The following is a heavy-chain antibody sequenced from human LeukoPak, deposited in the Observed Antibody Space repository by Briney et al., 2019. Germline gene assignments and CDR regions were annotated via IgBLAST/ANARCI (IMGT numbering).Heavy chain of an antibody. CDR3: ARVVRDGSGYNYYFDY. CDR2: IYYTGST. Sequence: PSETLSLTCTVSGGSISRIIYYWGWIRQPPGKGLEWIGSIYYTGSTYYTPSPRSRVTISVDTSKNQFSLKLSAVTAADTAVYYCARVVRDGSGYNYYFDYWGQGTLVTVSS. J-gene: IGHJ4*02. V-gene: IGHV4-39*01. D-gene: IGHD3-22*01. CDR1: GGSISRIIYY.